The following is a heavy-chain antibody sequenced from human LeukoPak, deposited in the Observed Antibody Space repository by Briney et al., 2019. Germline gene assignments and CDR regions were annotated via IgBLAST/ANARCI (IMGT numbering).Heavy chain of an antibody. CDR3: AREPSGYSYGYGWFDP. V-gene: IGHV3-66*01. CDR1: GLTVSSSY. Sequence: GSLRLSCAVSGLTVSSSYMTWVRQAPGKGLEWVSVIYSGGSTCYTDSVKGRFTISRDNSKNTLYLQMNSLRAEDTAVYYCAREPSGYSYGYGWFDPWGQGTLVTVSS. CDR2: IYSGGST. D-gene: IGHD5-18*01. J-gene: IGHJ5*02.